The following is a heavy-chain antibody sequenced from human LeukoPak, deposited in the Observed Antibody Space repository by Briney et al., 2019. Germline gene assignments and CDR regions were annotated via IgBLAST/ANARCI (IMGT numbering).Heavy chain of an antibody. CDR2: ISYDGSND. CDR1: GFTFSSFA. CDR3: ARDAGGAFYWYFDL. J-gene: IGHJ2*01. D-gene: IGHD1-26*01. Sequence: GGSLRLSCAASGFTFSSFAMHWARQAPGKGLEWLAVISYDGSNDYYAGSLKGRFTMSRDNSRNTLYLQIKSLRPDDTAVYYCARDAGGAFYWYFDLWGRGTLVTVSS. V-gene: IGHV3-30-3*01.